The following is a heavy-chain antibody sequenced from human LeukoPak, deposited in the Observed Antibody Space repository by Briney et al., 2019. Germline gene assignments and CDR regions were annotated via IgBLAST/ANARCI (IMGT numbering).Heavy chain of an antibody. CDR1: GFTFSSYS. Sequence: GGSLRLSCAASGFTFSSYSMNWVRQAPGKGLEWVSSISSSSSYIYYADSVKGRLTISRDNAKNSLYLQMNSLRAEDTAVYYCARVRQLVEDYYMDVWGKGTTVTVSS. CDR3: ARVRQLVEDYYMDV. J-gene: IGHJ6*03. CDR2: ISSSSSYI. V-gene: IGHV3-21*01. D-gene: IGHD6-13*01.